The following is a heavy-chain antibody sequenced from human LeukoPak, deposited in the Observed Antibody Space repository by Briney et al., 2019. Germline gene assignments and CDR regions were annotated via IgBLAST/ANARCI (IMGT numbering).Heavy chain of an antibody. CDR1: GFTVSSNY. Sequence: GGSLRLSCAASGFTVSSNYMSWVRQAPGKGLEWVSVIYSGGSTCYADSVKGRFTISRDNSKNTLYLQMNSLRAEDTAVYYCARDPLGYFDLWGRGTLVTVSS. V-gene: IGHV3-66*01. J-gene: IGHJ2*01. CDR3: ARDPLGYFDL. CDR2: IYSGGST.